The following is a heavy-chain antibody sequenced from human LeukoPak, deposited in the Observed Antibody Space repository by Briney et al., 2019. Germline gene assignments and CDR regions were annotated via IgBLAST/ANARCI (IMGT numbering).Heavy chain of an antibody. CDR1: GGSISSGGYY. V-gene: IGHV4-31*03. CDR3: ARVAVPAAINC. Sequence: SETLSLTCTVSGGSISSGGYYWSWIRQHPGKGLEWIGYIYYSGSTYYNPSLKSRVNISVDTSKNQFSLKLSFVTAADTAVYYCARVAVPAAINCWGQGTLVTVSS. J-gene: IGHJ4*02. CDR2: IYYSGST. D-gene: IGHD2-2*02.